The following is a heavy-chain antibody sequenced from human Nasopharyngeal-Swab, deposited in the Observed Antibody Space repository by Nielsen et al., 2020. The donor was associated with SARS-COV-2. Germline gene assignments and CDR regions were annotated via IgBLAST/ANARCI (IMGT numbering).Heavy chain of an antibody. CDR1: GYTFTSYG. CDR2: ISAYNGNT. Sequence: ASVKVSCKASGYTFTSYGISWVRQAPGQGLEWMGWISAYNGNTNYAQKLQGRVTMTTDTSTSTANMALRSLRSDDTAVYYCAREGPSSGYVRYYFDYWGQGTLVTVSS. D-gene: IGHD3-22*01. J-gene: IGHJ4*02. CDR3: AREGPSSGYVRYYFDY. V-gene: IGHV1-18*01.